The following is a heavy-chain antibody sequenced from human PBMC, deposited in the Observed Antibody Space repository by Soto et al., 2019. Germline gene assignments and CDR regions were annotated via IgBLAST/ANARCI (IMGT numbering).Heavy chain of an antibody. CDR3: ASNRYGYTFYDY. Sequence: SETRSLTCTVSGGSISSGDYYWSWIRQPPGKGLEWIGYIYYSGSTYYNPSLKSRVTISVDTSKNQFSLKLSSVTAADTAVYYCASNRYGYTFYDYWGQGSLVTVS. J-gene: IGHJ4*02. CDR2: IYYSGST. D-gene: IGHD5-18*01. CDR1: GGSISSGDYY. V-gene: IGHV4-30-4*08.